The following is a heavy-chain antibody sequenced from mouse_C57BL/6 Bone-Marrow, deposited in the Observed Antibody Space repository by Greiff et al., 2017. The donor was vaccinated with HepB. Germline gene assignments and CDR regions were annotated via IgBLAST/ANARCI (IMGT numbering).Heavy chain of an antibody. Sequence: QVQLQQPGAELVMPGASVKLSCKASGYTFTSYWMHWVKQRPGQGLEWIGEIDPSDSYTNYNQKFKGKSTLTVDKSSSTAYMQRSSLTSEDSAVYYCARKEGGAWFAYWGQGTLVTVSA. CDR1: GYTFTSYW. CDR3: ARKEGGAWFAY. J-gene: IGHJ3*01. CDR2: IDPSDSYT. V-gene: IGHV1-69*01.